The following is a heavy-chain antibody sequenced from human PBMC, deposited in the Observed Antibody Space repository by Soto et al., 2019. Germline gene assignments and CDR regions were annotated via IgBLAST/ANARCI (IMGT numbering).Heavy chain of an antibody. CDR3: ARVKSGSYDWFDP. CDR2: INTDGSPT. J-gene: IGHJ5*02. D-gene: IGHD3-10*01. Sequence: PGKGLMWVSRINTDGSPTTYADSVQGRFAISRDNAKNTLYLQMNSLRAEDTAVYYCARVKSGSYDWFDPWGQGTLVTVS. V-gene: IGHV3-74*01.